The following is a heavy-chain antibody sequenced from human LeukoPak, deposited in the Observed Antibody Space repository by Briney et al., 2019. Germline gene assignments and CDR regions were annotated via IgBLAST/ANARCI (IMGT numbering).Heavy chain of an antibody. CDR2: INHSGST. J-gene: IGHJ4*02. Sequence: PSETLSLTCAVYGGSFSGYYRSWIRQPPGKGLEWIGEINHSGSTNYNPSLKSRVTISVDTSKNQFSLKLSSVTAADTAVYYCARERSGTYDFWSGYYKGKYYFDYWGQGTLVTVSS. CDR1: GGSFSGYY. D-gene: IGHD3-3*01. V-gene: IGHV4-34*01. CDR3: ARERSGTYDFWSGYYKGKYYFDY.